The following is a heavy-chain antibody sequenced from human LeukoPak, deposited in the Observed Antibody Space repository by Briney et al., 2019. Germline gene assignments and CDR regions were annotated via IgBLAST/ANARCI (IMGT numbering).Heavy chain of an antibody. D-gene: IGHD6-6*01. V-gene: IGHV4-39*07. J-gene: IGHJ4*02. Sequence: SETLSLTCTVSGGSISSGSYYWGWIRQPPGKGLEWIGSIHYSGSTYYNPSLKSRVTISVDTNQFSLKLTSVTAADTAMYYCALRTRSSSSGFDYWGQGTLVTVSS. CDR1: GGSISSGSYY. CDR2: IHYSGST. CDR3: ALRTRSSSSGFDY.